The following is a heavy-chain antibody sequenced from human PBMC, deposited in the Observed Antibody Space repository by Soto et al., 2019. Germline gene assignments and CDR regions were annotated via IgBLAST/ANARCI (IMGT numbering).Heavy chain of an antibody. D-gene: IGHD2-8*01. V-gene: IGHV1-18*01. CDR3: ARGTMPGAYCTNGVCYIFDY. CDR2: ISAYNGNT. Sequence: ASVKVSCKASGYTFTSYGISWVRKAPGQGLEWMGWISAYNGNTNYAQKLQGRVTMTTDTSTSTAYMELRSLRSDDTAVYYCARGTMPGAYCTNGVCYIFDYWGQGTLVTVSS. CDR1: GYTFTSYG. J-gene: IGHJ4*02.